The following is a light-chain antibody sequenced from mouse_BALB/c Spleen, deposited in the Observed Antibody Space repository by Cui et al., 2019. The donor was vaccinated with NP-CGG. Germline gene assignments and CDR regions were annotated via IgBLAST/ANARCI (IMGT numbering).Light chain of an antibody. CDR2: GTN. J-gene: IGLJ1*01. V-gene: IGLV1*01. CDR1: TGAVTTSNY. CDR3: ALWYSNHWV. Sequence: AVVTPESALTRSPGETVTLTCRSSTGAVTTSNYANGVQEKPDHLFTGLIGGTNNRAPGVPARFSGSLIGDKAALTITGAQTEDGAIYFCALWYSNHWVFGGGTKLTVL.